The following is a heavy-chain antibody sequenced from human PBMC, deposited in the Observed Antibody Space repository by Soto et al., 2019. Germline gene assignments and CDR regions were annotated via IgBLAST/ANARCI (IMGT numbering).Heavy chain of an antibody. CDR3: ARGRVKYSGYDLYAFDI. CDR2: MNPNSGNT. J-gene: IGHJ3*02. V-gene: IGHV1-8*01. CDR1: GYTFTSCD. D-gene: IGHD5-12*01. Sequence: ASVKVSCKASGYTFTSCDINWVRQATGQGLEWMGWMNPNSGNTGYAQKFQGRVTMTRNTSISTAYMELSSLRSEDTAVYYCARGRVKYSGYDLYAFDIWGQGTMVTVSS.